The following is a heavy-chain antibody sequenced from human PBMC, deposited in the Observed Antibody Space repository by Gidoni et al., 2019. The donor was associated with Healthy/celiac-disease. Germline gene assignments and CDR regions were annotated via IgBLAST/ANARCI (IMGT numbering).Heavy chain of an antibody. J-gene: IGHJ3*02. V-gene: IGHV3-11*01. Sequence: QVQLVESGGGLVKPGGSLRLSCAASGFTFSDYYMSWIRQAPGKGLGVVSYISSSGSTIYYADSVKGRFTISRNNAKNSLYLQMNSLRAEDTAVYYCAREVVGALPFDAFDIWGQGTMVTVSS. CDR1: GFTFSDYY. CDR2: ISSSGSTI. CDR3: AREVVGALPFDAFDI. D-gene: IGHD1-26*01.